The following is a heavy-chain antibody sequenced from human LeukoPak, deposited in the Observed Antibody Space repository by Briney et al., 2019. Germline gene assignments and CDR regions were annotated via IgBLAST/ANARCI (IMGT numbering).Heavy chain of an antibody. J-gene: IGHJ4*02. CDR3: ARQKMGRRCSGGSCYSYYFDY. D-gene: IGHD2-15*01. V-gene: IGHV5-51*01. Sequence: GESLKIPCKGSGYSFTNYWIGWVSQMPGKGLEWMGIIYPDDSDTRYSPSFQGQVTISADKSISTAYLQWSSLTASDSAMYYCARQKMGRRCSGGSCYSYYFDYWGQGTLVTVSS. CDR2: IYPDDSDT. CDR1: GYSFTNYW.